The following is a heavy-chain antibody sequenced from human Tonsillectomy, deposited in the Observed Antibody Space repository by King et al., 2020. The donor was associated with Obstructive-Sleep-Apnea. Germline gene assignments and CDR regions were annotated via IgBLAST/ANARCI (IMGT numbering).Heavy chain of an antibody. CDR1: GFTFSTYW. D-gene: IGHD3-10*01. V-gene: IGHV3-7*03. CDR2: IKQDGSED. J-gene: IGHJ6*02. Sequence: DVQLVESGGGLVQPGGSLRLSCAASGFTFSTYWMTWVRQAPGKGLEWVANIKQDGSEDYYGDSVKGRFTISRDNAKNSLYLQMNGLRAEDTAVYYCARFNTWFGELLVVHYGMDVWGQGTAVTVS. CDR3: ARFNTWFGELLVVHYGMDV.